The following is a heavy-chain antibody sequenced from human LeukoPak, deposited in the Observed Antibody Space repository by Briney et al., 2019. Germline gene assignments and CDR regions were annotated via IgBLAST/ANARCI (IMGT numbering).Heavy chain of an antibody. J-gene: IGHJ4*02. CDR2: ISASGGIT. V-gene: IGHV3-23*01. CDR1: GFTFSNYA. Sequence: GGSLRLSCAVSGFTFSNYATSWVRQAPGKGLKGVSGISASGGITSYVDSVKGRFTISRDNSKNTLDLQMNSLRVEDTAVYYCAKDVSYASGAYQGYFDYWGQGTLVTVSS. CDR3: AKDVSYASGAYQGYFDY. D-gene: IGHD3-10*01.